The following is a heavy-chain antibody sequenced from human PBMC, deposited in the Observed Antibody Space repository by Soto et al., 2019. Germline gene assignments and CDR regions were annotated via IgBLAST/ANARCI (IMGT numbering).Heavy chain of an antibody. Sequence: VGPLRLSCAASGFTFSRYWMNWVRQAPGKGLEWVANIKQDGTEKNYVDSVKGRFTISRDNAKNSLYLQMDSLRAEDTAVYFCARGDTPMITGMDSFDIWGQGTLVTVSS. CDR1: GFTFSRYW. CDR3: ARGDTPMITGMDSFDI. J-gene: IGHJ3*02. D-gene: IGHD5-18*01. CDR2: IKQDGTEK. V-gene: IGHV3-7*01.